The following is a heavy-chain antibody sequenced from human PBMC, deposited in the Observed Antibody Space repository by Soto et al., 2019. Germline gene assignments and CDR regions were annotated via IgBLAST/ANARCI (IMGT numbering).Heavy chain of an antibody. CDR1: GYAFTSYG. V-gene: IGHV1-18*01. CDR2: FNTYNGNT. Sequence: QVQLVQSGAEVKKPGASVKVSCKASGYAFTSYGITWVRQAPGQGLEGMGWFNTYNGNTNYAQKLQGRVTMTTDTSTSTAYMELRSLRSDDTAVYYCARERGGYAYGDYWGQGTLVTVSS. CDR3: ARERGGYAYGDY. D-gene: IGHD5-12*01. J-gene: IGHJ4*02.